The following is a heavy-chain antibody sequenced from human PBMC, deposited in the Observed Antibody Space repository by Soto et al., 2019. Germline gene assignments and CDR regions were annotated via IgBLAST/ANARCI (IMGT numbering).Heavy chain of an antibody. CDR2: ISYDGSNK. D-gene: IGHD2-15*01. Sequence: QVQLVESGGGVVQPGRSLRLSCAASGFTFSSYGMHWVRQAPGKGLGRVAVISYDGSNKYYADSVKGRFTISRDNSKNTLYLQMNSLRAEVTAVYYCAKERDIVVVVAPLDYWGQGTLVTVSS. V-gene: IGHV3-30*18. CDR3: AKERDIVVVVAPLDY. J-gene: IGHJ4*02. CDR1: GFTFSSYG.